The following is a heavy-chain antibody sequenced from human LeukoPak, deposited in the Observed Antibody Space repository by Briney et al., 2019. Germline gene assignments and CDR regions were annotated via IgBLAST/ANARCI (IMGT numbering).Heavy chain of an antibody. D-gene: IGHD3-10*01. CDR1: GVSISSYY. J-gene: IGHJ3*02. CDR2: IYYSGST. Sequence: SETLSLTCTVSGVSISSYYWGWIRQPPGKGLEWIGFIYYSGSTDFNPSLKSRVTISVDTSKNQFSLKLSSVTAADTAVYYCARSGNVDGAFDIWGQGTMVTVSS. CDR3: ARSGNVDGAFDI. V-gene: IGHV4-59*01.